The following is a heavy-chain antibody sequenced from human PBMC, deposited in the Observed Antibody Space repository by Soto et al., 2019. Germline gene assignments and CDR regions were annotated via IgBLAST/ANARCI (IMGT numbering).Heavy chain of an antibody. CDR3: AIIRTYYYGSGSYYNDRNYYYYGMDV. J-gene: IGHJ6*02. CDR2: IIPIFGTA. D-gene: IGHD3-10*01. CDR1: GGTFSSYA. Sequence: SVKVSCKASGGTFSSYAISWVRQAPGQGLEWMGGIIPIFGTANYAQKFQGRVTITADESTSTAYMELSSLRSEDTAVYYCAIIRTYYYGSGSYYNDRNYYYYGMDVWGQGTTVTVSS. V-gene: IGHV1-69*13.